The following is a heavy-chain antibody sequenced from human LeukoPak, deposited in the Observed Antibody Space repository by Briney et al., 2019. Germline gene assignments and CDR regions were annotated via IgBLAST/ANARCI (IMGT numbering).Heavy chain of an antibody. V-gene: IGHV3-23*01. J-gene: IGHJ3*02. D-gene: IGHD4-17*01. Sequence: GGSLRLSCAASGFTFDDYAMHWVRQAPGKGLEWVSAISGSGGSTYYADSVKGRFTISRDNSKNTLYLQMNSLRAEDTAVYYCANNDYGVRRDAFDIWGQGTMVTVSS. CDR1: GFTFDDYA. CDR2: ISGSGGST. CDR3: ANNDYGVRRDAFDI.